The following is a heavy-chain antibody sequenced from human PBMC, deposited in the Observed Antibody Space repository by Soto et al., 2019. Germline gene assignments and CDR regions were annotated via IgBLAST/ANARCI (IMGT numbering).Heavy chain of an antibody. CDR1: GYTFTSYG. CDR3: VRRHVSATGIDWFDP. J-gene: IGHJ5*02. V-gene: IGHV1-3*01. Sequence: ASWQVECKASGYTFTSYGIHWVRQAPGQRLEWMGWINAANGDTKYSPKFQGRVTITRDTSASTAYMELSSLRSEDTAVYYCVRRHVSATGIDWFDPWGQGTLVTVSS. CDR2: INAANGDT. D-gene: IGHD6-13*01.